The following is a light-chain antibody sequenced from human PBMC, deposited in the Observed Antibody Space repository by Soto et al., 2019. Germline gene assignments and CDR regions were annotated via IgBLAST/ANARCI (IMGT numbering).Light chain of an antibody. CDR3: QQRSNWAIT. J-gene: IGKJ5*01. CDR2: EAS. Sequence: TLSAATLVFSQGEGATRCCRAWQSVSSYVAWDQQNPGQAPRLLIFEASNGVPGIPARFSGRGSGTSFPFTIISLETEDFALYYCQQRSNWAITFGRGTRVEIK. CDR1: QSVSSY. V-gene: IGKV3-11*01.